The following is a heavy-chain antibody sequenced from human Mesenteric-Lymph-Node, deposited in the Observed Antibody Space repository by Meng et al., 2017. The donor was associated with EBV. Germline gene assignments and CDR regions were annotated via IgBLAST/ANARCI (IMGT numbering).Heavy chain of an antibody. Sequence: QITLKESGPTLVKPTQTLTLTCIFSGFSLSTIGVGVVWIRQTPAKALEWLAVIYWDDDQRYSPSLRNRLTISKDTSKNQVVLTMTNVDPVDTATYYCAHRDYDDHRDSLDYWGQGTLVTVSS. CDR1: GFSLSTIGVG. CDR2: IYWDDDQ. V-gene: IGHV2-5*02. D-gene: IGHD4-17*01. J-gene: IGHJ4*02. CDR3: AHRDYDDHRDSLDY.